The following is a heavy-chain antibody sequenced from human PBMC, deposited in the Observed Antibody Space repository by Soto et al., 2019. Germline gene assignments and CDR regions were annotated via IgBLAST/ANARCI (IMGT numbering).Heavy chain of an antibody. V-gene: IGHV3-48*02. CDR3: ARDAGSWGY. J-gene: IGHJ4*02. Sequence: PAGSLRLSSAASGVTFSDYSMDWVRQAPGKGLEWVSYISSSSSTIYYADSVKGRFTISRDNAKNSLYPQMNSLRDKDTAVYYCARDAGSWGYWGQGTLVTVSS. D-gene: IGHD3-10*01. CDR1: GVTFSDYS. CDR2: ISSSSSTI.